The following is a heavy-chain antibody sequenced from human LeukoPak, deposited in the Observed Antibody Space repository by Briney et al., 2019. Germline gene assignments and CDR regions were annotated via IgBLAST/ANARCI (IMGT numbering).Heavy chain of an antibody. J-gene: IGHJ6*03. V-gene: IGHV1-46*01. CDR1: GYTFTSYY. CDR2: ISPSGGST. D-gene: IGHD3-22*01. CDR3: ASLASSGYYYVDYYYYMDV. Sequence: ASVKVSCKASGYTFTSYYMHWVRQAPGQGLEWMGIISPSGGSTSYAQKFQGRVTMTRDMSTSTVYMELSSLRSEDTAVYYCASLASSGYYYVDYYYYMDVWGKGTTVTVSS.